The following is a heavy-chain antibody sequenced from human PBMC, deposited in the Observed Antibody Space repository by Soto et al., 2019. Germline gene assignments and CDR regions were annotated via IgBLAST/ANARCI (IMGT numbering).Heavy chain of an antibody. CDR1: GGTFGSYA. Sequence: QVQLVQSGAEVKKPGSSVKVSCKASGGTFGSYAFSWVRQAPGQGLEWMGGIITVSGAAHYAQKFQGRVTITADESTSTAYMELSSLSSQDTAVYYCATALGCRSTSCTLDYWGQGTRVIVSS. CDR2: IITVSGAA. V-gene: IGHV1-69*01. CDR3: ATALGCRSTSCTLDY. D-gene: IGHD2-2*01. J-gene: IGHJ4*02.